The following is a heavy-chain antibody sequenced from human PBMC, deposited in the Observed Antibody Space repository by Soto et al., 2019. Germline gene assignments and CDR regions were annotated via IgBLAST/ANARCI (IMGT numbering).Heavy chain of an antibody. CDR3: ARDIRNDGLDV. CDR1: GGSVSSGSYY. CDR2: IYYSGST. J-gene: IGHJ6*02. V-gene: IGHV4-61*01. D-gene: IGHD1-1*01. Sequence: QVQLQESGPGLVKPSETLSLTCTVSGGSVSSGSYYWSWIRQPPGKGLEWIGYIYYSGSTNYNPSLKRRVTISVDTSKNQCSLKLSSVTAADTAVYYCARDIRNDGLDVWGQGTTVTVSS.